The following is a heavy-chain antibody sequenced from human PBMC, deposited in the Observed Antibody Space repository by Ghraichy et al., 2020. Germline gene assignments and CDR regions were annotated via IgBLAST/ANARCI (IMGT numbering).Heavy chain of an antibody. V-gene: IGHV4-39*01. CDR2: TYHTGRT. J-gene: IGHJ4*02. CDR3: ARHSSMTAFNFDF. CDR1: GGSISSYRFY. D-gene: IGHD2-21*02. Sequence: SETLSLTCTVSGGSISSYRFYWGWIRQPPGEGLEWLGSTYHTGRTYYNPSLKTRVSLSVDTSVNQFSLRLSSVPAADTAVYYCARHSSMTAFNFDFWGQGTLVAVAP.